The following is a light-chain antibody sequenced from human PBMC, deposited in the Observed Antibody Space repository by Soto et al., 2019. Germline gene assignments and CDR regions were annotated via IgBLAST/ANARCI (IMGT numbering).Light chain of an antibody. V-gene: IGLV1-51*01. CDR1: SSIIVCNS. CDR2: DDN. CDR3: GSWDSSVTPDV. J-gene: IGLJ1*01. Sequence: VGTQPPSEASAPGKKVTISCSGKSSIIVCNSVSWSQLLPGPAPIILFYDDNKRPSAIPARFSASTSGTSDTLGFTALQNGDEADYYCGSWDSSVTPDVFGTGTQGTVL.